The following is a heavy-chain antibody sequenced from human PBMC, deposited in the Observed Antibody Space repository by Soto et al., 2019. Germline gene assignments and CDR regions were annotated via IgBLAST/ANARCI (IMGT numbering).Heavy chain of an antibody. D-gene: IGHD6-13*01. CDR3: ARGGRYASSLDS. V-gene: IGHV3-13*01. CDR1: GSAFNNLD. J-gene: IGHJ4*02. Sequence: EVQLVESGGGLVRPGGSLTLSCAVSGSAFNNLDFHWVRQFPGKGLEWVSAIGPAGDTYYPLSVKGRFTMYREKARNSLFLHMTDLKVGDTAVYYCARGGRYASSLDSWGQGTQVTVSS. CDR2: IGPAGDT.